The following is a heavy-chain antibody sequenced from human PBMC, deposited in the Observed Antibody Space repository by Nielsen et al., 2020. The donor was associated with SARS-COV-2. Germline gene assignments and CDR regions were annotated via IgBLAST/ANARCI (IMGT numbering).Heavy chain of an antibody. CDR2: INPNSGDT. V-gene: IGHV1-2*06. D-gene: IGHD4-17*01. Sequence: VKVSCKASGYTFTGYYMHWVRQAPGQGLEWMGRINPNSGDTNYAQKFQGRVTITRDTSASTAYMELSSLRSEDTAVYYCARVRLGMDVWGQGTTVTVSS. CDR1: GYTFTGYY. CDR3: ARVRLGMDV. J-gene: IGHJ6*02.